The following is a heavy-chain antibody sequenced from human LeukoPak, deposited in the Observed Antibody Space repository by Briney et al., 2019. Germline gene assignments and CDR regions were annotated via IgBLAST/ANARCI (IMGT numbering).Heavy chain of an antibody. V-gene: IGHV3-43*01. CDR3: AKDQSGNSGSYYYYYGMDV. D-gene: IGHD1-26*01. CDR2: ISWDGGST. CDR1: GFTFDDYT. Sequence: GGSLRLSCAASGFTFDDYTMHWVRQAPGKGLEWVSLISWDGGSTYYADSVKGRFTISRDNSKNSLYLQMNSLRTEDTALYYCAKDQSGNSGSYYYYYGMDVWGQGTTVTVSS. J-gene: IGHJ6*02.